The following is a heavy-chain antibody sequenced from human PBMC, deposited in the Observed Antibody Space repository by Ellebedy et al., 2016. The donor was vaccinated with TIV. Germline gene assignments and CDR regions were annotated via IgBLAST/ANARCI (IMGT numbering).Heavy chain of an antibody. CDR3: TQARYGERNKLEY. CDR1: EYTFNNFA. D-gene: IGHD3-10*01. CDR2: IHTNTGNP. V-gene: IGHV7-4-1*02. J-gene: IGHJ4*02. Sequence: ASVKVSCKASEYTFNNFALNWVRQAPGQGPEWMGWIHTNTGNPTYAQAFTGRLVFSLDTSVSTAYLQISSLKAEDTAVYYCTQARYGERNKLEYWGQGTTVIVSS.